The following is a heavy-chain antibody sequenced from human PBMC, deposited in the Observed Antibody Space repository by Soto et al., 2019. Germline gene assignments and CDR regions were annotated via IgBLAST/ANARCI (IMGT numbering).Heavy chain of an antibody. D-gene: IGHD5-12*01. CDR1: GFTFSSYG. V-gene: IGHV3-33*01. Sequence: QVQLVESGGGVVQPGRSLRLSCAASGFTFSSYGMHWVRQAPGKGLEWVAVIWYDGSNKYYADSVKGRFTISRDDSKNTLYLKMNRLRAEDTAVYYCARGGYSGYDWGLLVDYWGQGNLVTVSS. CDR2: IWYDGSNK. J-gene: IGHJ4*02. CDR3: ARGGYSGYDWGLLVDY.